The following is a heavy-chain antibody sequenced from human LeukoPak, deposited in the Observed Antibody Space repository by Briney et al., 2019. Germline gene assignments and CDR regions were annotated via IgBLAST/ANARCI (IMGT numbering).Heavy chain of an antibody. Sequence: ASVKVSCKASGGTFSSYAISWVRQAPGQGLEWMGGIIPIFGTANYAQKFQGRVTITADESTSTAYMELSSLRSEDTAVYYCARITYGQLANFDDWGQGTLVTVSS. V-gene: IGHV1-69*13. CDR1: GGTFSSYA. CDR3: ARITYGQLANFDD. D-gene: IGHD1-1*01. CDR2: IIPIFGTA. J-gene: IGHJ4*02.